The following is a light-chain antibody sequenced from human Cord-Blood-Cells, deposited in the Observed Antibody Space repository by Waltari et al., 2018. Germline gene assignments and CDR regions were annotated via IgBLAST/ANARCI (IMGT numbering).Light chain of an antibody. CDR2: EGS. V-gene: IGLV2-23*01. J-gene: IGLJ3*02. CDR1: CCDVGRYNL. CDR3: CSYAGSSTWV. Sequence: QSALTQPASVSGSPGQSITISCTGTCCDVGRYNLVSWYQQHPGKAPKLMIYEGSKRPSGVSNRFSGSKSGNTASLTISGLQAEDEADYYCCSYAGSSTWVFGGGTKLTVL.